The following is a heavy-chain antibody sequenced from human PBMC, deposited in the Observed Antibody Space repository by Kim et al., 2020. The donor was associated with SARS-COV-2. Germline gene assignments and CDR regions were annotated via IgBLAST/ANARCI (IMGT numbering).Heavy chain of an antibody. D-gene: IGHD4-17*01. Sequence: SVKVSCKASGGTFSSYAISWVRQAPGQGLEWMGGIIPIFGTANYAQKFQGRVTITADESTSTAYMELSSLRSEDTAVYYCAGEGVTTSHYYGMDVWGQGTTVTVSS. CDR1: GGTFSSYA. CDR3: AGEGVTTSHYYGMDV. V-gene: IGHV1-69*13. J-gene: IGHJ6*02. CDR2: IIPIFGTA.